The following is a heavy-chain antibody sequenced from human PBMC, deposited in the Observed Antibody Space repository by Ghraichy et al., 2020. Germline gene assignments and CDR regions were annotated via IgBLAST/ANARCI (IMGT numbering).Heavy chain of an antibody. V-gene: IGHV4-59*08. CDR3: ARGVGGYVRRFDY. J-gene: IGHJ4*02. CDR1: GGSISSYY. D-gene: IGHD5-12*01. Sequence: SETLSLTCTVSGGSISSYYWSWIRQPPGKGLEWIGYIYYSGSTNYNPSLKSRVTISVDTSKNQFSLKLSSVTAADTAVYYCARGVGGYVRRFDYWGQGTLVTVSS. CDR2: IYYSGST.